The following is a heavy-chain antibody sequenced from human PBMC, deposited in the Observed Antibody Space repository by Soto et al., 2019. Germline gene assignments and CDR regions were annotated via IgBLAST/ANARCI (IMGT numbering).Heavy chain of an antibody. Sequence: EXLKIYCKSSGYXFTTYLIGWVRHKPGKGLELVGIIYPADSDTRYSPSFQGQVTLSADKSINTAYLQWSRMNSSDTAMYYCARGMTPDAFDIWGQGTLVPVSS. CDR1: GYXFTTYL. V-gene: IGHV5-51*01. J-gene: IGHJ3*02. CDR2: IYPADSDT. CDR3: ARGMTPDAFDI. D-gene: IGHD2-15*01.